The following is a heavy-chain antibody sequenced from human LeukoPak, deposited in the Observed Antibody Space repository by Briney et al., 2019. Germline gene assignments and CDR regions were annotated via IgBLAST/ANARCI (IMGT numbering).Heavy chain of an antibody. CDR1: GFTFSSYA. Sequence: GGSLRLSCAASGFTFSSYAMHWVRQAPGKGLEGVAVISYDGSNKYYADSVKGRFTISRDNSKNTLYLQMHSLTAEHTAVSSCAREDSADSYYGMDVWGQGATVTVSS. J-gene: IGHJ6*02. V-gene: IGHV3-30-3*01. CDR3: AREDSADSYYGMDV. CDR2: ISYDGSNK. D-gene: IGHD2-21*01.